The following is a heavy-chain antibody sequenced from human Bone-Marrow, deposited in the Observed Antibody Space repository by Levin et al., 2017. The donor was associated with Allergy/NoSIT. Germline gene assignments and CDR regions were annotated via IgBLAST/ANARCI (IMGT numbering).Heavy chain of an antibody. Sequence: GGSLRLSCQGSGNTFSTEWIAWVRQMPGKGLEMLGVVYPRDSNTRYSPSFQGQVTFSADKSISTVYLQWTSLKASDTAIYYCARQTSGYDALDVWGQGTMVAVSS. CDR2: VYPRDSNT. J-gene: IGHJ3*01. V-gene: IGHV5-51*01. CDR3: ARQTSGYDALDV. D-gene: IGHD5-18*01. CDR1: GNTFSTEW.